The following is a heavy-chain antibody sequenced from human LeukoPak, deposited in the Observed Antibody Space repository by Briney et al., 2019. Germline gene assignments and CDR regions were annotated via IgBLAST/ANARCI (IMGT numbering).Heavy chain of an antibody. Sequence: SGGSLRLSCAASGFTFSTYSMNWVRQAPGKGLEWVSYISSRSSTIYYADSVKGRFTISRDNAKNSLYLQMNSLRAEDTAVYYCARGSTYYDSSGQVPFDYWGQGTLVTVSS. CDR1: GFTFSTYS. D-gene: IGHD3-22*01. J-gene: IGHJ4*02. CDR3: ARGSTYYDSSGQVPFDY. V-gene: IGHV3-48*01. CDR2: ISSRSSTI.